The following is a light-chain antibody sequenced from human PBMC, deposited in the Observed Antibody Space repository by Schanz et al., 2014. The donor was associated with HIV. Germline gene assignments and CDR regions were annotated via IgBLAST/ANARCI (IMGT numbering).Light chain of an antibody. CDR1: SSDVGADNS. CDR2: DVT. Sequence: QSALTQPAFVSGSPGQSITISCTGTSSDVGADNSVSWYQQHPGRAPRLLVYDVTYRPSGVSNRFSGSKSGNTASLTISGLQPEDEADYYCNSYSHSNTYVFGSGTKLTVL. CDR3: NSYSHSNTYV. V-gene: IGLV2-14*03. J-gene: IGLJ1*01.